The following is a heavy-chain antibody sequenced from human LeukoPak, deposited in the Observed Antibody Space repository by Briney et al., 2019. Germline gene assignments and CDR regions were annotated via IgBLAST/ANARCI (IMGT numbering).Heavy chain of an antibody. CDR3: ARDERYDSSGYPFDY. CDR1: GYTFINYD. V-gene: IGHV1-2*02. D-gene: IGHD3-22*01. Sequence: ASVKVSCKASGYTFINYDFSWVRQAPGQGLEWMGWINPNSGGTNYAQKFQGRVTMARDTSISTAYIELSRLRSDDTAVYYCARDERYDSSGYPFDYWGQGTLVTVSS. CDR2: INPNSGGT. J-gene: IGHJ4*02.